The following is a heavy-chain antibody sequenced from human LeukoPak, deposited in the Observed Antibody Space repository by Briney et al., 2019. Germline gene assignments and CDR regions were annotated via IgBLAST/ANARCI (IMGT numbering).Heavy chain of an antibody. Sequence: ASVKASCKASGYTFTGYYMHWVRQAPGQGLEWMGWINPNSGGTNYAQKFQGWVTMTRDTSISTAYMELSRLRSDDTAVYYCARGKGGYGSGNYYYYGMDVWGQGTTVTVSS. V-gene: IGHV1-2*04. CDR1: GYTFTGYY. CDR2: INPNSGGT. J-gene: IGHJ6*02. D-gene: IGHD3-10*01. CDR3: ARGKGGYGSGNYYYYGMDV.